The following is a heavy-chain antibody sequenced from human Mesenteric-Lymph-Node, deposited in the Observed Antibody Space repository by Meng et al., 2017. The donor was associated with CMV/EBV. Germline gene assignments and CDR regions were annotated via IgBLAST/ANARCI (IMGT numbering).Heavy chain of an antibody. CDR1: FSNYA. D-gene: IGHD3-3*01. CDR2: ISGSGDNT. V-gene: IGHV3-23*01. CDR3: AKAAGGYDFWSGYNNWFDP. J-gene: IGHJ5*02. Sequence: FSNYAMGWVSQAPGKGLEWVSAISGSGDNTYYADSVKGRFTISRESSKSSLYLQLNSLRAEDTAVYYCAKAAGGYDFWSGYNNWFDPWGQGTLVTVSS.